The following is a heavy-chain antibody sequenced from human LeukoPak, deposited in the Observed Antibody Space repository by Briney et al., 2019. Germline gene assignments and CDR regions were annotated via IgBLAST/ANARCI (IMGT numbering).Heavy chain of an antibody. V-gene: IGHV3-21*01. J-gene: IGHJ3*02. Sequence: GGSLRLSCAASGFTFSSYSMNWVRQAPGKGLEWVSSTSSSSSYIYYADSVKGRFTISRDNAKNSLYLQMNSLRAEDTAVYYCARDGKGTGDWYDAFDIWGQGTMVTVSS. CDR2: TSSSSSYI. D-gene: IGHD2-21*02. CDR1: GFTFSSYS. CDR3: ARDGKGTGDWYDAFDI.